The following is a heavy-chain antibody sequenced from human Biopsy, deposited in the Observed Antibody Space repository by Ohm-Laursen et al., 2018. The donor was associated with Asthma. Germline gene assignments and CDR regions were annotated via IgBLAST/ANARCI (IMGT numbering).Heavy chain of an antibody. D-gene: IGHD2-15*01. CDR3: AKAREDIVVVVAVSDP. Sequence: SLRLSCAATGFTFSSYGMHWVRQAPGKGLEWVARILYDGSNVKYADSVKGRFTISRDNSKSTLHLQMNSLRAEDTAVYYCAKAREDIVVVVAVSDPWGQGTLVTVSS. CDR1: GFTFSSYG. J-gene: IGHJ5*02. CDR2: ILYDGSNV. V-gene: IGHV3-30*18.